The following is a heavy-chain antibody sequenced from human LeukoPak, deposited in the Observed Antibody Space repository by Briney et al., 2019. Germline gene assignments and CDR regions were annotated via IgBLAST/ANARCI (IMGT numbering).Heavy chain of an antibody. CDR3: AREVDTAMVRLLDY. CDR2: IIPIFGTA. V-gene: IGHV1-69*05. Sequence: GAPVKVSCKASGGTFSSYAISWVRQAPGQGLEWMGRIIPIFGTANYAQKFQGRVTITTDESTSTAYMELSSLRSEDTAVYYCAREVDTAMVRLLDYWGQGTLVTVSS. J-gene: IGHJ4*02. D-gene: IGHD5-18*01. CDR1: GGTFSSYA.